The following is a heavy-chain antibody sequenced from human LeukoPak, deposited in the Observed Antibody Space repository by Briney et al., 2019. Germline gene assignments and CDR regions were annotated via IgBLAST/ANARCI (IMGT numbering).Heavy chain of an antibody. CDR1: GGSISSYY. V-gene: IGHV4-59*01. CDR2: IYYSGST. CDR3: ARASRYYYEDY. D-gene: IGHD3-22*01. J-gene: IGHJ4*02. Sequence: SKTLSLTCTVSGGSISSYYWSWIRQPPGKGLEWIGYIYYSGSTNYNPSLKSRVTISVDTSKNQFSLKLSSVTAADTAVYYCARASRYYYEDYWGQGTLVTVSS.